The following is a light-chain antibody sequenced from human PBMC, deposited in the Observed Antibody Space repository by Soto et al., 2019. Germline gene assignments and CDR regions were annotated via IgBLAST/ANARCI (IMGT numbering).Light chain of an antibody. Sequence: EIVLTQSPATLSLSPGERATLSCRASQSVGDFLVWYQQKPGQPPRLLIYDASNRATGIPARFSGSGSGTDFTLTITSLEPEDFAVYYCQQRSTWPYIFGPGTWLEIK. CDR1: QSVGDF. CDR2: DAS. V-gene: IGKV3-11*01. J-gene: IGKJ2*01. CDR3: QQRSTWPYI.